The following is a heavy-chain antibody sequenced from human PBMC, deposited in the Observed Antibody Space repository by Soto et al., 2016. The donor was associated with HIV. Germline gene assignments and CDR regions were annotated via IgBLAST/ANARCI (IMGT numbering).Heavy chain of an antibody. CDR1: GFTFSSYS. CDR2: ISSSSNSI. Sequence: EVQLVESGGGLVQPGGSLRLSCAASGFTFSSYSMNWVRQAPGKGLEWVSYISSSSNSIYYADSVKGRFTISRDNAKNSLYLQMNSLRVEDTAVYYCARGLYYAGSDMGYFDYWGQGILVTVSS. V-gene: IGHV3-48*04. D-gene: IGHD3-22*01. J-gene: IGHJ4*02. CDR3: ARGLYYAGSDMGYFDY.